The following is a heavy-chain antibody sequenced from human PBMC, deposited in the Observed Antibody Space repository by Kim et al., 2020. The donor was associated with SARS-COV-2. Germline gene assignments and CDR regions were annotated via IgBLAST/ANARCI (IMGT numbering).Heavy chain of an antibody. D-gene: IGHD6-6*01. CDR2: IIPIFGTA. Sequence: SVKVSCKASGGTFSSYAISWVRQAPGQGLEWMGGIIPIFGTANYAQKFQGRVTITADESTSTAYMELSSLRSEDTAVYYCAIKYSSSSGEFDYYYYGMDVWGQGTTVTVSS. V-gene: IGHV1-69*13. CDR3: AIKYSSSSGEFDYYYYGMDV. CDR1: GGTFSSYA. J-gene: IGHJ6*02.